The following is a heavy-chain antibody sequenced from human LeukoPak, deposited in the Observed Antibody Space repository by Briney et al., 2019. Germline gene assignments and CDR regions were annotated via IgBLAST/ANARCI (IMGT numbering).Heavy chain of an antibody. CDR3: ARDPYYYDSSGYRN. CDR2: ISSSRSYI. D-gene: IGHD3-22*01. CDR1: GFTFSSYS. V-gene: IGHV3-21*01. Sequence: GGSLRLSCAASGFTFSSYSMNWVRQAPGKGLEWVSSISSSRSYIYYADSVKGRFTISRDNAKNSLYLQMNSLRAEDTAVYYCARDPYYYDSSGYRNWGQGTLVTVSS. J-gene: IGHJ4*02.